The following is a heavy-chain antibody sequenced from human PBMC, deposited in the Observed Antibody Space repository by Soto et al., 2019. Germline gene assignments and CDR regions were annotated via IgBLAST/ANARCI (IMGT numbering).Heavy chain of an antibody. D-gene: IGHD6-13*01. Sequence: QVQLVQSGAEVKKPGSSVKVSCKASGGTFSSYAISWVRPAPGQGLEWMGGIIPICGTANYAQKFQGRVTITADESTSTAYMELSSLRSEDTAVYYCARALSGGQQLVVGWFDPGGQGTLVTVSS. V-gene: IGHV1-69*01. CDR2: IIPICGTA. J-gene: IGHJ5*02. CDR3: ARALSGGQQLVVGWFDP. CDR1: GGTFSSYA.